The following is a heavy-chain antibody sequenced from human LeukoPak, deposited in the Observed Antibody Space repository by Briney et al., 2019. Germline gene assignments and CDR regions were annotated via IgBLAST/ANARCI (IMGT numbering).Heavy chain of an antibody. V-gene: IGHV3-30*09. CDR1: GFIFSSYE. Sequence: PGGSLRLSCAASGFIFSSYEMNWVRQAPGKGLEWVAVISYDGSNKYYADSVKGRFAISRDNSKNTLYLQMNSLRAEDTAVYYCAREGFADLSFDYFDYWGQGTLVTVSS. D-gene: IGHD3-3*01. J-gene: IGHJ4*02. CDR3: AREGFADLSFDYFDY. CDR2: ISYDGSNK.